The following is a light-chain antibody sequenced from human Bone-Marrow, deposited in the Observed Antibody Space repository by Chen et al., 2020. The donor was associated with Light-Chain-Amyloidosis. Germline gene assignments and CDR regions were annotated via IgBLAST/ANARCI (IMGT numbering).Light chain of an antibody. V-gene: IGLV2-11*01. CDR3: CSYAGSYTWV. Sequence: QSALTQPRSVSGSPGQSITISCTGTSGDVGGYYFVSWYQQHPGKAPQLIIYDVSKRPPGVPYRFSGSKSGNTASRTVHGLQAEDEADYYCCSYAGSYTWVFGGGTKLTVL. CDR2: DVS. J-gene: IGLJ3*02. CDR1: SGDVGGYYF.